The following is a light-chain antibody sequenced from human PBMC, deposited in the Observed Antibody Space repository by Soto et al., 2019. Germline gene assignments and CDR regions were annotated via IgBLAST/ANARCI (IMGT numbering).Light chain of an antibody. CDR1: RSVSNY. V-gene: IGKV3-11*01. CDR3: QQRSNWRIT. Sequence: EIVLTQSPATLSLSPGERATLSCRASRSVSNYLAWYQQKPGQAPRLLIYDASNRATGIPARFSGSGSGTDFTLTISSLEPEDFAVYYCQQRSNWRITFGQGTRLEIK. J-gene: IGKJ5*01. CDR2: DAS.